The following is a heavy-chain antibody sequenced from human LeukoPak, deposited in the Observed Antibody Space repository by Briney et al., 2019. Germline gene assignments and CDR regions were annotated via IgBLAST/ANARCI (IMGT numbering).Heavy chain of an antibody. Sequence: PSETLSLTCTVSGDSISSGDYYWSWIRQPAGKGLEWIGRISSSGSTNYNPSLKSRVTISVDTSKNQFSLTLSSVTAADMAVYYCARVARCTSCFDVDYWGQGTLVTVSS. CDR3: ARVARCTSCFDVDY. D-gene: IGHD2-2*01. J-gene: IGHJ4*02. CDR2: ISSSGST. CDR1: GDSISSGDYY. V-gene: IGHV4-61*02.